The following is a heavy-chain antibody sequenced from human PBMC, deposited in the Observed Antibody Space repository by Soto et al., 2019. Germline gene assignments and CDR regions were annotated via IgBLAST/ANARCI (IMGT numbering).Heavy chain of an antibody. CDR1: GYPFTSYG. Sequence: ASVKVSCKASGYPFTSYGIGWVRQAPGQGLEWMGWISPYNGNTYYAQKFQGRVTMTTDTSTNTVYMELRSLRSDDTAVYYCARIGQDIVVVPAAMDYYYGMDVWGQGTTVTVSS. CDR3: ARIGQDIVVVPAAMDYYYGMDV. D-gene: IGHD2-2*01. CDR2: ISPYNGNT. J-gene: IGHJ6*02. V-gene: IGHV1-18*01.